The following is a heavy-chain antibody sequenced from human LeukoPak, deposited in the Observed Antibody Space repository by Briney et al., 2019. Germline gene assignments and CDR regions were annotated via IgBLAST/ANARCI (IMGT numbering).Heavy chain of an antibody. D-gene: IGHD2-15*01. CDR2: INPSSGDT. V-gene: IGHV1-2*06. CDR3: ARGVEVPDFDY. Sequence: ASVKVSRKASGYTFTGYYMHWVRQAPGQGLEWMGRINPSSGDTNYAQKFQGRVTMTRDTSISTAYMELRRLRSDDTAVYYCARGVEVPDFDYWGQGTLVTVSS. CDR1: GYTFTGYY. J-gene: IGHJ4*02.